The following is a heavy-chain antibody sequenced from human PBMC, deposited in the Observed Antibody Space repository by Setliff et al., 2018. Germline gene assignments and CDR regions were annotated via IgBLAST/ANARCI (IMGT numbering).Heavy chain of an antibody. J-gene: IGHJ4*02. CDR1: GDSFSDYY. CDR3: ARDNTIVGATDY. D-gene: IGHD1-26*01. V-gene: IGHV4-34*01. Sequence: SETLSLTCAVYGDSFSDYYWSWIRQPPGKGLEWIGESSHSGSTNYNPSLKGRVTISADTSTSHFSLKLTSVTAADTAVYYCARDNTIVGATDYWGQGALVTVSS. CDR2: SSHSGST.